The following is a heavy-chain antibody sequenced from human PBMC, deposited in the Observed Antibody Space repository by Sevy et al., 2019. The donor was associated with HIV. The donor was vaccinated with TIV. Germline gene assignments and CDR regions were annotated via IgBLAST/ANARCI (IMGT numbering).Heavy chain of an antibody. J-gene: IGHJ5*02. CDR2: ISSNSDHI. CDR3: AREHSPSFGLVIRGWFDP. V-gene: IGHV3-21*01. Sequence: GGSLRLSCAASGFIFNSYSMNWVRQAPGKGLEWVSFISSNSDHIYYADSVRGRFTISRDNAKNSLFLQMNSLRAEDTAVYYCAREHSPSFGLVIRGWFDPRGQGTPVTVSS. CDR1: GFIFNSYS. D-gene: IGHD3-16*01.